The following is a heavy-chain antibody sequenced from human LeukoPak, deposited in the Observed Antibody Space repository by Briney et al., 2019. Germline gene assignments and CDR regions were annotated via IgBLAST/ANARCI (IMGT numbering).Heavy chain of an antibody. CDR2: IYSGGST. CDR1: GFTVSSNY. J-gene: IGHJ4*02. D-gene: IGHD6-19*01. CDR3: ARDQKRNGIAVAAFDY. V-gene: IGHV3-66*01. Sequence: GGSLRLSCAASGFTVSSNYMSWVRQAPEKGLEWVSFIYSGGSTYYADSVKGRFTISRDNSKNTLYLQMNSLRAEDTAVYYCARDQKRNGIAVAAFDYWGQGTLVTVSS.